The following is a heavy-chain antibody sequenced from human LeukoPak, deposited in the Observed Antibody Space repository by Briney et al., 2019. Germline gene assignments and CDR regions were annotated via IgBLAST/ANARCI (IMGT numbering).Heavy chain of an antibody. V-gene: IGHV1-18*01. D-gene: IGHD3-9*01. Sequence: ASVKVSCKASGYTFTSYGISWVRQAPGQGLEWMGWISAYNGNTNYAQKLQGRVTMTTDTSTSTAYMELRSLRSDDTAVYYCARDGRYYDILTGYTNWYFDLWGRGTLVTVSS. CDR3: ARDGRYYDILTGYTNWYFDL. J-gene: IGHJ2*01. CDR1: GYTFTSYG. CDR2: ISAYNGNT.